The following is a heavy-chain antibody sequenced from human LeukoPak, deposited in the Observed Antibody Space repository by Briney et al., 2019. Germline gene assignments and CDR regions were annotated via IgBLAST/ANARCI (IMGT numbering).Heavy chain of an antibody. CDR1: GYTFTSYG. V-gene: IGHV1-2*02. CDR2: INPNSGGT. Sequence: GASVKVSCKASGYTFTSYGISWVRQAPGQGLEWMGWINPNSGGTNYAQKFQGRVTMTRDTSISTAYMELSRLRSDDTAVYYCARDHVYDFWSGYIDYYYYGMDVWGQGTTVTVSS. CDR3: ARDHVYDFWSGYIDYYYYGMDV. J-gene: IGHJ6*02. D-gene: IGHD3-3*01.